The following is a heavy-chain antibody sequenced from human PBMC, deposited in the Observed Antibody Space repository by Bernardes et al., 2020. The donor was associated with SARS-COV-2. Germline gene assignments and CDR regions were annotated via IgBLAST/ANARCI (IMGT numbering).Heavy chain of an antibody. CDR2: ISGSGDIT. CDR3: AKDYCDSDCDFFDH. CDR1: GFSVGEYA. J-gene: IGHJ4*02. D-gene: IGHD2-21*02. V-gene: IGHV3-23*01. Sequence: GGSLRLSCAASGFSVGEYAMSWVRQASGKGLEWVSGISGSGDITNYADSVKGRFTISRDISKNTIYLQMNTLRAGDTAIYYCAKDYCDSDCDFFDHWGQGTLGTVSS.